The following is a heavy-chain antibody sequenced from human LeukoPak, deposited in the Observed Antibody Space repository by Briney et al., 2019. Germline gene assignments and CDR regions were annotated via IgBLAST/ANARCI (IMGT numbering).Heavy chain of an antibody. J-gene: IGHJ6*03. Sequence: SETLSLTCTVSGGSISSCYWSWIRQPPGKGLEWIGYIYYSGSTSYNPSLKSRVTISVDTSKNQFSLKLSSVTAADTAMYYCARVKDPGGYYYYYYMDVWGKGTTVTVSS. D-gene: IGHD3-16*01. CDR1: GGSISSCY. CDR3: ARVKDPGGYYYYYYMDV. CDR2: IYYSGST. V-gene: IGHV4-59*12.